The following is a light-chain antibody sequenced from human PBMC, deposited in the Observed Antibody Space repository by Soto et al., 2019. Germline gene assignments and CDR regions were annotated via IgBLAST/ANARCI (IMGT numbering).Light chain of an antibody. J-gene: IGKJ1*01. CDR2: AAS. Sequence: GDRVTITCRASQSISSYLNWYQQKPGKAPKLLIYAASSLQSGVPSRFSGSGSGTDFTLTISSLQPEDFETYYCQQSYSTPRTFGQGTKVDIK. CDR1: QSISSY. CDR3: QQSYSTPRT. V-gene: IGKV1-39*01.